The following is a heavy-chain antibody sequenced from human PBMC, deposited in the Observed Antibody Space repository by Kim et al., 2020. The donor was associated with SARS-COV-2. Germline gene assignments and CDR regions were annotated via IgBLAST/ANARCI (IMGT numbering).Heavy chain of an antibody. CDR2: IYSGGST. Sequence: GGSLRLSCAASGFTVSSNYMSWVRQAPGKGLEWVSVIYSGGSTYYADSVKGRFTISRDNSKNTLYLQMNSLRAEDTAVYYCARGGIVPGWDYFDYWGQGTLVTVSS. J-gene: IGHJ4*02. V-gene: IGHV3-66*01. CDR1: GFTVSSNY. CDR3: ARGGIVPGWDYFDY. D-gene: IGHD2-2*01.